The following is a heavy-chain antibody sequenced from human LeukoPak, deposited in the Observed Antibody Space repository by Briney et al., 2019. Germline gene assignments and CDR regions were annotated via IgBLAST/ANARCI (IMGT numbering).Heavy chain of an antibody. J-gene: IGHJ4*02. V-gene: IGHV3-23*01. CDR2: MSGSGGST. D-gene: IGHD7-27*01. CDR1: GFTFSTYA. Sequence: GGSLRLSCAASGFTFSTYAMSWVRQAPGKGLEWVSGMSGSGGSTNYADSVKGRFTISRDNSKNTLYLQMNSLRAEDTAVYFCAKEAGNWGYYFDYWGQGTLVTVSS. CDR3: AKEAGNWGYYFDY.